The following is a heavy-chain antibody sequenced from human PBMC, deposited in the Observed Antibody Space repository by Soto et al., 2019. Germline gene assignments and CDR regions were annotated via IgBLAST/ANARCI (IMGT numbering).Heavy chain of an antibody. CDR1: GLSISSDNW. CDR2: IHHSGST. D-gene: IGHD6-13*01. J-gene: IGHJ4*02. CDR3: ARDQGSHPGD. Sequence: QVQLQESGPGLVRPSGTVSLTCAVSGLSISSDNWWSWVRQPPGKGLEWIGEIHHSGSTNYNPSLKSRVTMSVVPSKDLVSLTLTSVTAADPAFYYCARDQGSHPGDWGQGTLVSVSS. V-gene: IGHV4-4*02.